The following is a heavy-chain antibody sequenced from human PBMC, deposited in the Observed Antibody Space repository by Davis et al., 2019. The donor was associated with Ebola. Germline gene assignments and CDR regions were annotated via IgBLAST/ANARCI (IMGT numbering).Heavy chain of an antibody. D-gene: IGHD1-14*01. J-gene: IGHJ4*02. Sequence: GESLKISCAASGFTFSSYGMHWVRQAPGKGLEWVAVISYDGSNKYYADSVKGRFTISRDNSKNTLHLQMNSLRAEDTAVYYCAKVTGSFDYWGQGTLVTVSS. CDR1: GFTFSSYG. CDR2: ISYDGSNK. V-gene: IGHV3-30*18. CDR3: AKVTGSFDY.